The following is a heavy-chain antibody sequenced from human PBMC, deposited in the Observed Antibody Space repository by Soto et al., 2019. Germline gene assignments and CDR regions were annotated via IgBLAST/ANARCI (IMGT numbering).Heavy chain of an antibody. J-gene: IGHJ4*02. CDR1: GFTFGTYA. V-gene: IGHV3-23*01. CDR2: ISHNGGDT. D-gene: IGHD2-8*02. CDR3: ARRLAPSGSGWDY. Sequence: GGSLRLSCAASGFTFGTYAMIWVRQAPGKGLEWVSRISHNGGDTYYTDSVRGRFTVSRDNSKNILYLQMNSLRAEDTAVYYCARRLAPSGSGWDYWGQGTPVT.